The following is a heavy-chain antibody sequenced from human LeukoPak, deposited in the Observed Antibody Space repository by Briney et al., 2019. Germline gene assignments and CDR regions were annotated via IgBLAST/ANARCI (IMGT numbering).Heavy chain of an antibody. CDR2: IWYDGSNK. CDR3: ARGYGDYGADFDY. V-gene: IGHV3-33*01. D-gene: IGHD4-17*01. CDR1: GFTFSSYG. Sequence: PGRSLRLSCAASGFTFSSYGMHWVRQAPGKGLEWVAVIWYDGSNKYYADSVKGRFTISRDNSKNTLYLQMNSLRAEDTAVYYCARGYGDYGADFDYWGQGTLVTVSS. J-gene: IGHJ4*02.